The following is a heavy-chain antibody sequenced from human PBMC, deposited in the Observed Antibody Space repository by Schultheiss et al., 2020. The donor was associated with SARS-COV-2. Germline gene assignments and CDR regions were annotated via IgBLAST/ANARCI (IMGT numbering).Heavy chain of an antibody. J-gene: IGHJ4*02. CDR2: IYSGGST. D-gene: IGHD3-10*01. V-gene: IGHV3-53*01. CDR3: ARISASLWFGEFADY. CDR1: GFTVSSNY. Sequence: GESLKISCAASGFTVSSNYMSWVRQAPGKGLEWVSVIYSGGSTYYADSVKGRFTISRDNAKNSLYLQMNSLRAEDTAVYYCARISASLWFGEFADYWGQGTLVTVSS.